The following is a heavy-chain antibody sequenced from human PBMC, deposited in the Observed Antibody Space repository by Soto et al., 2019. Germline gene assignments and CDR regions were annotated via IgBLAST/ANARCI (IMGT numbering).Heavy chain of an antibody. V-gene: IGHV4-31*03. CDR1: GGSISSGGYY. Sequence: SETLSLTCTVSGGSISSGGYYWSWIRQHPGKGLEWIGYIYYSGSTYYNPSLKSRVTISVDTSKNQFSLKLSSVTAADTAVYYCAREGGLYGDYVSSTNWFDPWGQGTLVTVSS. J-gene: IGHJ5*02. CDR3: AREGGLYGDYVSSTNWFDP. D-gene: IGHD4-17*01. CDR2: IYYSGST.